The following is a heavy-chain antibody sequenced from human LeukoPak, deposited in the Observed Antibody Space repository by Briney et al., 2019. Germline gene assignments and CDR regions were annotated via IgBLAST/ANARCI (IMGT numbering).Heavy chain of an antibody. J-gene: IGHJ4*02. CDR1: GFIFNTYW. CDR3: ARDPDPILGANFHS. V-gene: IGHV3-7*01. Sequence: GGSLRLSCAASGFIFNTYWMSWVRQAPGKGLEWVANIKQDGNEKYYADSVKGRFTISRDNAKTSLFLQMNSLRTEDTAVHYCARDPDPILGANFHSWGQGTLVTVSS. CDR2: IKQDGNEK. D-gene: IGHD1-26*01.